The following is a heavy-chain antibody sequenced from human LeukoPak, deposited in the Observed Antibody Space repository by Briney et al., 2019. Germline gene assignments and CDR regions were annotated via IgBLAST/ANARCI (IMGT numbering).Heavy chain of an antibody. D-gene: IGHD3-22*01. J-gene: IGHJ6*02. CDR3: ARDQVVSDYYDSSGYYGYYYYGMDV. CDR1: GGSISSGDYY. Sequence: PSQTLSLTCTVSGGSISSGDYYWSWIRLPPGKGLEWIGYIYYSGSTYYNPSLKSRVTISVDTSKNQFSLKLSSVTAADTAVYYCARDQVVSDYYDSSGYYGYYYYGMDVWGQGTTVTVSS. CDR2: IYYSGST. V-gene: IGHV4-30-4*01.